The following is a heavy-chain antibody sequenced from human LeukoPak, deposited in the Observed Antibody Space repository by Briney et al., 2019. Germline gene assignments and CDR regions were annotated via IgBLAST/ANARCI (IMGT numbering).Heavy chain of an antibody. V-gene: IGHV4-31*03. CDR2: IYYSGST. Sequence: SQTLSLTCTVSGGSISSGGYYWSWIRQHPGKGLEWIGYIYYSGSTYYNPSLKSRVTISVDTSKNQCSLRLSSVTAADTAVYYCARRGAGGRAFDIWGQGTMVTVSS. J-gene: IGHJ3*02. CDR3: ARRGAGGRAFDI. D-gene: IGHD6-19*01. CDR1: GGSISSGGYY.